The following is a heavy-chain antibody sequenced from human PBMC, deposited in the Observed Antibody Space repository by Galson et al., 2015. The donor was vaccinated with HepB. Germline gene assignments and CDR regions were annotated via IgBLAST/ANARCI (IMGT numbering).Heavy chain of an antibody. Sequence: QSGAEVKKPGESLKISCKGSGYSFTGYWIGWVRQMPGKGLEWMGIIYPGDSDTRYSPSFQGQVTISADKSISTAYLQWSSLKASDTAMYYCASTNTYDILTGYFPSAFDIWGQGTMVTVSS. D-gene: IGHD3-9*01. CDR1: GYSFTGYW. CDR2: IYPGDSDT. J-gene: IGHJ3*02. V-gene: IGHV5-51*03. CDR3: ASTNTYDILTGYFPSAFDI.